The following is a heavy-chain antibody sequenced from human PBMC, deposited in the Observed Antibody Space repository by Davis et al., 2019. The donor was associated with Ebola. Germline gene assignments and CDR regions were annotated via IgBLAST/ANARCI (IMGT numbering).Heavy chain of an antibody. Sequence: PGGSLRLSCTVSGGSVSSGSYYWSWIRQPPGKGLEWIGYIYYSGSTNYNPSLKSRVTISVDTSKNQFSLKLSSVTAADTAVYYCAREWGILRFGEFPYGMDVWGQGTTVTVSS. CDR2: IYYSGST. D-gene: IGHD3-10*01. CDR1: GGSVSSGSYY. CDR3: AREWGILRFGEFPYGMDV. J-gene: IGHJ6*02. V-gene: IGHV4-61*01.